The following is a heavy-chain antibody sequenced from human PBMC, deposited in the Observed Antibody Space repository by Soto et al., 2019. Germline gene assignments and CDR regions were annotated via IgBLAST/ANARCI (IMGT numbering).Heavy chain of an antibody. J-gene: IGHJ4*02. CDR3: AKDPRYNWNYEFDY. V-gene: IGHV3-30*18. CDR2: ISYDGSNK. CDR1: GFTFSSYG. D-gene: IGHD1-7*01. Sequence: GGSLRLSCAASGFTFSSYGMHWVRQAPGKGLEWVAVISYDGSNKYYADSVKGRFTISRDNSKNTLYLQMNSLRAEDTAVYYCAKDPRYNWNYEFDYWGQGTLVTVSS.